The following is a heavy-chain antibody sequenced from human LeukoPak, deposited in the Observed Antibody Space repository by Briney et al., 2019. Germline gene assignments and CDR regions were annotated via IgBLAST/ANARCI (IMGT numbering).Heavy chain of an antibody. J-gene: IGHJ4*02. CDR3: AKDIVMGITFGGVIAPDY. CDR1: GFTFDDYA. V-gene: IGHV3-43*02. CDR2: ISGDGGST. D-gene: IGHD3-16*02. Sequence: PGGTLRLSCAASGFTFDDYAMHWVRQAPGKGLEWVSLISGDGGSTYYADSVKGRFTISRDNSKNSLYLQMNSLRTEDTALYYCAKDIVMGITFGGVIAPDYWGQGTLVTVSS.